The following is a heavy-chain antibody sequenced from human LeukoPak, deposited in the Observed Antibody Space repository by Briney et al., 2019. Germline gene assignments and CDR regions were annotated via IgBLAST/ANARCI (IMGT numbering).Heavy chain of an antibody. CDR1: GYTFTSYY. Sequence: GASAKVSCKASGYTFTSYYMHWVRQAPGQGLEWMGIINPSGGSTSYAQKFQGRVTMTRDMSTSTVYMELSSLRSEDTAVYYCARDDYDSSGFDAFDIWGQGTMVTVSS. V-gene: IGHV1-46*01. CDR2: INPSGGST. CDR3: ARDDYDSSGFDAFDI. D-gene: IGHD3-22*01. J-gene: IGHJ3*02.